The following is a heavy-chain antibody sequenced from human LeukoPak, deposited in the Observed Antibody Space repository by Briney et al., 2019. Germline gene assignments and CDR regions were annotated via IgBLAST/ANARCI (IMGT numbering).Heavy chain of an antibody. J-gene: IGHJ5*02. Sequence: ASVKVSCKASGYTFTNYDINWVRQATGQGFEWLGWMNPNSGNTGYAQKFQGRVTMTRNTSISTAYMELSSLRSEDTAVYYCARGRNYYDTMDNWFDPWGQGTLVTVSS. CDR1: GYTFTNYD. D-gene: IGHD3-22*01. CDR3: ARGRNYYDTMDNWFDP. V-gene: IGHV1-8*01. CDR2: MNPNSGNT.